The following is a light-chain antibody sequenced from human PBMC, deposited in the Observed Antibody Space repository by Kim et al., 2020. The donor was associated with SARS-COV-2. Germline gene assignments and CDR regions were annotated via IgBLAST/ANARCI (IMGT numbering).Light chain of an antibody. CDR2: DVF. V-gene: IGLV2-14*03. CDR1: SNHVGGFDY. J-gene: IGLJ2*01. CDR3: SSYSSSTAVL. Sequence: HSLPISCAVTSNHVGGFDYVSSYQPHPGKAPKLMIYDVFNRPSGVPNRFSASKSGNTASLTISGLHAEDEANYYCSSYSSSTAVLFGGGTQLTVL.